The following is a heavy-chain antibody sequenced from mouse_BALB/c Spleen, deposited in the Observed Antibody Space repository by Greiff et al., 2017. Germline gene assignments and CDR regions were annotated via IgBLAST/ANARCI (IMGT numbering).Heavy chain of an antibody. Sequence: DVMLVESGGGLVQPGGSRKLSCAASGFTFSSFGMHWVRQAPEKGLEWVAYISSGSSTIYYADTVKGRFTISRDNPKNTLFLQMTSLRSEDTAMYYCAREGSCYGNFAWFAYWGQGTLVTVSA. D-gene: IGHD2-10*01. V-gene: IGHV5-17*02. CDR3: AREGSCYGNFAWFAY. CDR2: ISSGSSTI. CDR1: GFTFSSFG. J-gene: IGHJ3*01.